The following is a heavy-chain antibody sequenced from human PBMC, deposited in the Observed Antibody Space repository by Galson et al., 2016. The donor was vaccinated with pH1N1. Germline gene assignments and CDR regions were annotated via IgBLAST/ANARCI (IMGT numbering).Heavy chain of an antibody. CDR3: ARSGDYGDY. CDR2: MNPDSGNT. CDR1: GYTFISYD. D-gene: IGHD4-17*01. Sequence: SVKVSCKASGYTFISYDINWVRQATGQGLEWLGWMNPDSGNTVYAQKLRGRVTMTRNTSVRTAYRELSSRRSEDTAVYDCARSGDYGDYWGQGTLVTVSS. V-gene: IGHV1-8*02. J-gene: IGHJ4*02.